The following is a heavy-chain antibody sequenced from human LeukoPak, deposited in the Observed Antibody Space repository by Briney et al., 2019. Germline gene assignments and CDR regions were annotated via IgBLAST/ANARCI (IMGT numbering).Heavy chain of an antibody. CDR3: ACNYRISNWFDP. CDR1: GGTFSSYA. J-gene: IGHJ5*02. CDR2: IIPIFGTA. Sequence: PGASVKVSCKASGGTFSSYAISWVRQAPGQGLEWMGGIIPIFGTANYAQKFQGRVTITTDESTSTAYMELSSLRSEDTAVYYCACNYRISNWFDPWGQGTLVTVSS. D-gene: IGHD4-11*01. V-gene: IGHV1-69*05.